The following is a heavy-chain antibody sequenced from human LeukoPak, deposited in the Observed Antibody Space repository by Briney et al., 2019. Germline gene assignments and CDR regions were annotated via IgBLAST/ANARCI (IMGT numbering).Heavy chain of an antibody. D-gene: IGHD6-13*01. J-gene: IGHJ3*02. Sequence: VASVKVSCKASGDPFTTNDINWVRQATGQGLEWMGWMNPNSGNTGSTQKFQGRVTMTRNISISTAYMELTNLRSEDTAVYYCARVTAAGTWTFDIWGQGTTVSVSS. CDR2: MNPNSGNT. V-gene: IGHV1-8*01. CDR1: GDPFTTND. CDR3: ARVTAAGTWTFDI.